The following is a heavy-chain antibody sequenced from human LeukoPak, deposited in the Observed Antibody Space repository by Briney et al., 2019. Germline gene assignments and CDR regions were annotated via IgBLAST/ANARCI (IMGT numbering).Heavy chain of an antibody. V-gene: IGHV3-15*01. CDR2: IKRKIDGERA. CDR3: TTGYSSGYVEDY. D-gene: IGHD3-22*01. CDR1: GFRLSDAW. Sequence: GGSLRLSCAASGFRLSDAWMSWVRQAPGKGLEWVGRIKRKIDGERADYVESVKGRFTISRDDSKNTLFLQMNSLKIEDTAVYYCTTGYSSGYVEDYWGQGTRVSVSS. J-gene: IGHJ4*02.